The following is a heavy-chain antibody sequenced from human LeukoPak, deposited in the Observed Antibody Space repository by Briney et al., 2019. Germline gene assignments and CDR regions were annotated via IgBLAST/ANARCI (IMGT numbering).Heavy chain of an antibody. CDR1: GGTFSRYA. CDR2: IIPIFGTA. J-gene: IGHJ3*02. CDR3: ARDRFPEWELLWSPRIDAFDI. D-gene: IGHD1-26*01. V-gene: IGHV1-69*13. Sequence: RASAKVSCKASGGTFSRYAISWVCQAPGQGLEWMGGIIPIFGTATSAQKFQGRVTITADESTSTAYMELSSLRSEDTAVYYCARDRFPEWELLWSPRIDAFDIWGQGTMVTVSS.